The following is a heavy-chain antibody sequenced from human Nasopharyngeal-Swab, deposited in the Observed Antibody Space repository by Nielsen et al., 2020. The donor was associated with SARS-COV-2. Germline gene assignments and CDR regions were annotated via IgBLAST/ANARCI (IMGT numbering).Heavy chain of an antibody. CDR2: IYPGDSDT. Sequence: GESLKISCKGSGYSFTSYWIGWVRQMPGKGLEWMGIIYPGDSDTRYSPSFEGQVTISAAKPISTAYLQWSSLKASDTAMYYCARQRQYCSGGSCYSKWFDPWGQGTLVTVSS. V-gene: IGHV5-51*01. D-gene: IGHD2-15*01. CDR3: ARQRQYCSGGSCYSKWFDP. CDR1: GYSFTSYW. J-gene: IGHJ5*02.